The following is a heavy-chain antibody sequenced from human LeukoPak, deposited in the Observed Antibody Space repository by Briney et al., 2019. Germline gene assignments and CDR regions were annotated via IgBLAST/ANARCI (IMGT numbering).Heavy chain of an antibody. CDR3: TRLTGADVFDI. CDR2: IKSKTDGGTT. CDR1: GFTFSNAW. D-gene: IGHD2-21*02. J-gene: IGHJ3*02. V-gene: IGHV3-15*01. Sequence: GRSLRLSCAASGFTFSNAWMSWVRQAPGKGLEWVGRIKSKTDGGTTDYAAPVKGRFTISRDDSKNTLYLQMNSLKTEDTAVYYCTRLTGADVFDIWGQGTMVTVSS.